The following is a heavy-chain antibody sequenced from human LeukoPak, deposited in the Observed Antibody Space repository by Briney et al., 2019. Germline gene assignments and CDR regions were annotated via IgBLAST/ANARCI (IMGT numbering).Heavy chain of an antibody. CDR3: ARGTHYDILTGYRYYYYYYGMDV. CDR2: ISYDGSIK. CDR1: GFTFSSYG. J-gene: IGHJ6*02. V-gene: IGHV3-30*03. D-gene: IGHD3-9*01. Sequence: GGSLRLSCAASGFTFSSYGMHWVRQAPGKGLEWVAVISYDGSIKYYADSVKGRFTISRDNSKNTLYLQMNSLRAEDTAVYYCARGTHYDILTGYRYYYYYYGMDVWGQGTTVTVSS.